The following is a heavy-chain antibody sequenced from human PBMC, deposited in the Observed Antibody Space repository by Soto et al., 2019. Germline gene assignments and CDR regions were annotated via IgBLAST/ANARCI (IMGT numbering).Heavy chain of an antibody. D-gene: IGHD2-8*01. CDR2: ISGSGGST. CDR3: AKDGDIVLMVFDY. V-gene: IGHV3-23*01. J-gene: IGHJ4*02. Sequence: GGSLRLSCAASGFTISSYAMSWVRQAPGKGLEWVSAISGSGGSTYYADSVKGRFTISRDNSKNTLYLQMNSLRAEDTAVYYCAKDGDIVLMVFDYWGQGTLVTVSS. CDR1: GFTISSYA.